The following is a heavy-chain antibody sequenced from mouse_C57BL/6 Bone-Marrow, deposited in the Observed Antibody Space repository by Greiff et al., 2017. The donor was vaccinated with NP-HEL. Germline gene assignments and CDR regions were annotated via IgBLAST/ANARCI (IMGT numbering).Heavy chain of an antibody. CDR2: IGSGSSTI. CDR3: ASCHITTVVATDY. V-gene: IGHV5-17*01. Sequence: EVKLMESGGGLVKPGGSLKLSCAASGFTFSDYGMHWVRQAPEKGLEWVAYIGSGSSTIYYADTVKGRFTISRDNAKNTLCLQITSLRSEDTAMYYCASCHITTVVATDYWGQGTTLTVSS. J-gene: IGHJ2*01. CDR1: GFTFSDYG. D-gene: IGHD1-1*01.